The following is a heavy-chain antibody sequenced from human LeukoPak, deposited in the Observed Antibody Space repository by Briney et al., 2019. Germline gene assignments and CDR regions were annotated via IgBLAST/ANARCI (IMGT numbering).Heavy chain of an antibody. V-gene: IGHV4-39*01. CDR2: IYYSGST. D-gene: IGHD3/OR15-3a*01. CDR1: GFTLSSYA. Sequence: GSLRLSCAVSGFTLSSYAMNWVRQAPGKGLEWIGSIYYSGSTYYNPSLKSRVTISVDTSKNQFSLKLRSVTAADTAVYYCARHFGTWGQGTLVTVSS. J-gene: IGHJ4*02. CDR3: ARHFGT.